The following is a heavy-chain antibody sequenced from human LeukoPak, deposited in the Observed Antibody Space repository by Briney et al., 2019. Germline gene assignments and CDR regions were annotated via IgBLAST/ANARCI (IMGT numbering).Heavy chain of an antibody. V-gene: IGHV5-51*01. Sequence: GESLKISCKGSGYSFTSYWIAWVRQMPGKGLEWMGIVYPGDSNTRYSPSLEGQVTISADKSMNTAYLQWSSLKASDTDMYYCARNRGDNTFDYWGQGTLVTVSS. CDR2: VYPGDSNT. CDR1: GYSFTSYW. D-gene: IGHD3-10*01. CDR3: ARNRGDNTFDY. J-gene: IGHJ4*02.